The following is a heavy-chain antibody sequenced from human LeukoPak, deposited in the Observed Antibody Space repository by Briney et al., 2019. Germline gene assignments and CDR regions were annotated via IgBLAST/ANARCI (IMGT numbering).Heavy chain of an antibody. CDR3: ASYQYGSGSYYPLPNDAFDI. CDR2: IYYSGSA. V-gene: IGHV4-39*07. D-gene: IGHD3-10*01. Sequence: GSLRLSCAASGFTFSSYEMNWVRQAPGKGLEWIGSIYYSGSAYYNPSLKSRVTISVDTSKNQFSLKLSSVTAADTAVYYCASYQYGSGSYYPLPNDAFDIWGQGTMVTVSS. J-gene: IGHJ3*02. CDR1: GFTFSSYE.